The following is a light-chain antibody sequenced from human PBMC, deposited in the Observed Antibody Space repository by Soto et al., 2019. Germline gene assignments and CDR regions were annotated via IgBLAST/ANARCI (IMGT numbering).Light chain of an antibody. Sequence: QSALTQPPSASGSPGQSVTISCTGTSSDVGGYNYVSWYQQHPGKAPKLMIYEVSKRPSGVPDRFSGSKSGNTASLTVSGLHAEDEADYYCSSYAGSQGVFGTGTKVTVL. V-gene: IGLV2-8*01. CDR3: SSYAGSQGV. CDR2: EVS. J-gene: IGLJ1*01. CDR1: SSDVGGYNY.